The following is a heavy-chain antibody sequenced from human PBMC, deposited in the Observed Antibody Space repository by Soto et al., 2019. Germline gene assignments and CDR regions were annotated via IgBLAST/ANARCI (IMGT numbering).Heavy chain of an antibody. V-gene: IGHV4-34*01. Sequence: SETLSLTCAVYGGSFSGYFWIWIRQPPGKGLEWIGEINHGGSTNYSPSLKSRVTISVDTSKNQFSLKVNSVTAADTAAYYCARGHKPEMNIFTLRSYYFDYWVQGALVTVSS. CDR2: INHGGST. CDR3: ARGHKPEMNIFTLRSYYFDY. D-gene: IGHD3-9*01. J-gene: IGHJ4*02. CDR1: GGSFSGYF.